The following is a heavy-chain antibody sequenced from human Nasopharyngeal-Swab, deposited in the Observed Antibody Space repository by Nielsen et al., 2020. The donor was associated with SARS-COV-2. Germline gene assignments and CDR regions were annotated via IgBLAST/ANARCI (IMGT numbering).Heavy chain of an antibody. V-gene: IGHV1-2*04. Sequence: ASVKVSCKATGYTFTGYYMHWVRQAPGQGVEWMGWINPNSGGTNYAQKFQGWVTMTRDTSISTAYMELSRLRSDDTAVYYCAISHLVVVTDAFDICGQGTMVTVSS. J-gene: IGHJ3*02. CDR1: GYTFTGYY. D-gene: IGHD2-21*02. CDR3: AISHLVVVTDAFDI. CDR2: INPNSGGT.